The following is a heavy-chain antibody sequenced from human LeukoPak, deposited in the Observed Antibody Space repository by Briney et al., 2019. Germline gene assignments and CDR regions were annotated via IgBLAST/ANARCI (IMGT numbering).Heavy chain of an antibody. J-gene: IGHJ5*02. V-gene: IGHV1-18*01. CDR1: GYPFTNYG. Sequence: ASVKVSFQASGYPFTNYGISWVRPAPGQGPEWMGWIISYDGNTKYAQKLEGRVTMTTDTSTNTAYMELRSLGSDDPAVYYCARDRATDREQNWFDPWGQGTLVTVSS. CDR3: ARDRATDREQNWFDP. CDR2: IISYDGNT. D-gene: IGHD5-24*01.